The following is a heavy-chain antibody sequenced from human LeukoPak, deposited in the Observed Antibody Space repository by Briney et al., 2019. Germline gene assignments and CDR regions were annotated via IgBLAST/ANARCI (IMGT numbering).Heavy chain of an antibody. J-gene: IGHJ4*02. D-gene: IGHD3-3*01. CDR2: ISYNGRT. CDR3: ASQGAGVVITDY. V-gene: IGHV4-39*01. CDR1: GGSIYSSDHY. Sequence: SETLSLTCTVSGGSIYSSDHYWAWIRQPPGKGLEFIGNISYNGRTNYNPSLKSRVTISVDTSKNRLSLRLSSVTAADTAVYYCASQGAGVVITDYWGQGILVTVSS.